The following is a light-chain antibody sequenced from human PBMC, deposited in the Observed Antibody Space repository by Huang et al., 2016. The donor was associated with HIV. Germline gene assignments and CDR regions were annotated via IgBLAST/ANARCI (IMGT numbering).Light chain of an antibody. CDR2: GSA. CDR1: RSVSTN. CDR3: HQYNNWLLS. V-gene: IGKV3-15*01. Sequence: EIVMTQSPATLSVSPGKRVTLSCRANRSVSTNLAWYQQRHGQAPRLLIYGSATRAPGIPARFSGSGSGTDFSLTISSLQSEDFALYYCHQYNNWLLSFGGGTRV. J-gene: IGKJ4*01.